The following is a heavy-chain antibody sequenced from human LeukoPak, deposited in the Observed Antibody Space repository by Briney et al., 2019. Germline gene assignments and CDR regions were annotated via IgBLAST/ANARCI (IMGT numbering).Heavy chain of an antibody. CDR2: INHSGSI. CDR3: GKFRYGYMGLDS. CDR1: GGSLSGYY. J-gene: IGHJ4*02. V-gene: IGHV4-34*01. D-gene: IGHD5-24*01. Sequence: PSETLSLTCRVYGGSLSGYYWTWIRQPPGKGLEWIGEINHSGSINYNPSLKSRVIMSVDTSKNQFSLSVRSVTAADTAVYYCGKFRYGYMGLDSWGQGTLVTVSS.